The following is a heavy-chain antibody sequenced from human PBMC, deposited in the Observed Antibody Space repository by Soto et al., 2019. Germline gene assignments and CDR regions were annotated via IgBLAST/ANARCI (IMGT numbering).Heavy chain of an antibody. CDR1: AFDVGDSY. Sequence: GGSLRLSCATSAFDVGDSYMNWVRQAPGKGLEWVSVIYSSDHTYYAASVKGRFTISRDRFKNTLYLQMNSLRAEDTAVYYCSRMRVGRPRQGYYYDSSRRYGLDVWGQGTTVTVSS. CDR3: SRMRVGRPRQGYYYDSSRRYGLDV. J-gene: IGHJ6*02. CDR2: IYSSDHT. V-gene: IGHV3-53*01. D-gene: IGHD3-22*01.